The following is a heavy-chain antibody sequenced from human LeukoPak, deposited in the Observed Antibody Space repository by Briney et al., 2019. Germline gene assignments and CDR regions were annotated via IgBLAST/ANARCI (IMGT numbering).Heavy chain of an antibody. J-gene: IGHJ5*02. V-gene: IGHV4-34*01. D-gene: IGHD6-13*01. Sequence: SETLSLTSAVYGGSFSGYYWSWIRQPPGKGLEWIGEINHSGSTNYSPSLTSRVTISVDTSKNQFSLKLSSVTAADTAVYYCARVSAEAGTSWFDPWGQGTLVTISS. CDR3: ARVSAEAGTSWFDP. CDR2: INHSGST. CDR1: GGSFSGYY.